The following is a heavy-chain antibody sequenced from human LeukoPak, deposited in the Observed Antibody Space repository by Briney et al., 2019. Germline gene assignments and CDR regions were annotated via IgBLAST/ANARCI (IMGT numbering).Heavy chain of an antibody. D-gene: IGHD4-23*01. CDR2: ISSSGSTI. J-gene: IGHJ4*02. CDR3: ARDYGGSSPFDY. CDR1: GFTFSRYW. Sequence: PGGSLRLSCSASGFTFSRYWMSWVRQAPGKGLEWVSHISSSGSTIYYADSVKGRFTISRDNAKNSLYLQMNSLRAEDTAVYYCARDYGGSSPFDYWGQGTLVTVSS. V-gene: IGHV3-48*04.